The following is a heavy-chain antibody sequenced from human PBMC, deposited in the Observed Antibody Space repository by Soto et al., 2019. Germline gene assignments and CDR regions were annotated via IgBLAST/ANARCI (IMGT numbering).Heavy chain of an antibody. D-gene: IGHD6-19*01. CDR1: GFTFSSYW. Sequence: EVQLVESGGGLVQPGGSLRLSCAASGFTFSSYWMHWVRQAPGKGLVWVSRINSDGSSTDYADSVKGRFTISRDNAKNTLYLQMNSLRAEDTAVYYCARRTSYSSGRNVNWYFDLCGRGTLVTVSS. V-gene: IGHV3-74*01. CDR2: INSDGSST. J-gene: IGHJ2*01. CDR3: ARRTSYSSGRNVNWYFDL.